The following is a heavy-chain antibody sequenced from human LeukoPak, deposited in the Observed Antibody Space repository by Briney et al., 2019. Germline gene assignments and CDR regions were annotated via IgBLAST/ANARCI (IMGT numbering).Heavy chain of an antibody. D-gene: IGHD1-26*01. CDR2: INPSGGST. CDR1: GYTFTSYY. Sequence: ASVKVSCKASGYTFTSYYMRWVRQAPGQGLEWMGIINPSGGSTSYAQKFQGRVTMTRDMSTSTVYMELSSLRSEDTAVYYCARDPKVGATHFKPRYGNWFDPWGQGTLVTVSS. V-gene: IGHV1-46*01. CDR3: ARDPKVGATHFKPRYGNWFDP. J-gene: IGHJ5*02.